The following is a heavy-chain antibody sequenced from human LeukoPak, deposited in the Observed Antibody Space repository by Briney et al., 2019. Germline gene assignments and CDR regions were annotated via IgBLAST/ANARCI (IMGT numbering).Heavy chain of an antibody. V-gene: IGHV3-7*01. CDR3: RVFAETADY. J-gene: IGHJ4*02. Sequence: GALRLSCAASGFTFSSYWMNWVRQAPGKGLEWVANIKQDGSEKNYVDSVKGRFTISRDNAKNSLYLQMNSLRAEDTAVYYCRVFAETADYWGPGTLVTVSS. CDR2: IKQDGSEK. D-gene: IGHD1-1*01. CDR1: GFTFSSYW.